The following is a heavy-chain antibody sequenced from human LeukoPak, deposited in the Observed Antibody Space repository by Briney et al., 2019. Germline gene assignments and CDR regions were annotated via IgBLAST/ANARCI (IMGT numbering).Heavy chain of an antibody. CDR3: VRASRTPYYSDSGLWFYFDN. D-gene: IGHD3-10*01. Sequence: GGSLRPSCTTSGFTLSTYWMHWVRRAPGKGLVWISRINSDGSSISYADSVKGRFTISRDNAENTLYLQMNSLRAEDTAVYYCVRASRTPYYSDSGLWFYFDNWGQGTLVTVSS. CDR2: INSDGSSI. J-gene: IGHJ4*02. CDR1: GFTLSTYW. V-gene: IGHV3-74*01.